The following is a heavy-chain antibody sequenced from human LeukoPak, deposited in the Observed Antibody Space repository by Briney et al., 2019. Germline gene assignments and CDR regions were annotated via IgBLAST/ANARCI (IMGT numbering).Heavy chain of an antibody. D-gene: IGHD3-16*01. J-gene: IGHJ6*03. CDR1: GYTFTAYF. V-gene: IGHV1-2*02. Sequence: ASVKVSCKASGYTFTAYFIHWVRQAPGQGLEWMGWINPHSGDTKYAVNFQGRVTMTRDTSISTAYMELKRLRSDDTAVYYCARLVGRNDYVWGSYQLGEYYKDVWGKGTTVTVSS. CDR2: INPHSGDT. CDR3: ARLVGRNDYVWGSYQLGEYYKDV.